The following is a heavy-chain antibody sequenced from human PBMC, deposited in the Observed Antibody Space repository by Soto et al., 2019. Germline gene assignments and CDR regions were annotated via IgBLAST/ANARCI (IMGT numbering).Heavy chain of an antibody. J-gene: IGHJ5*02. Sequence: SETLSLTCTVSGDSIISSDFYWGWVRQPPGKGLEWIGSIFYLGSSYYNPSLKSRVTMSGDTSKNQFSLRLRSVTAADTALYFCARHSLALLQNNWSDPWGQGIMVT. CDR2: IFYLGSS. D-gene: IGHD3-3*02. CDR1: GDSIISSDFY. V-gene: IGHV4-39*01. CDR3: ARHSLALLQNNWSDP.